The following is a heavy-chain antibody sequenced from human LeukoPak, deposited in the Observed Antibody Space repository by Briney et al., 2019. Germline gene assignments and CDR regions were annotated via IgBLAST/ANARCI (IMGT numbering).Heavy chain of an antibody. Sequence: GRSLRLSCAASGFTFSSYGMHWVRQAPGKGLEWVAVISYDGGNKYYADSVKGRFTISRDNSKNTLYLQMNSLRAEDTAVYYCAKVTAMVTGPDYWGQGTLVTVSS. V-gene: IGHV3-30*18. D-gene: IGHD5-18*01. J-gene: IGHJ4*02. CDR1: GFTFSSYG. CDR2: ISYDGGNK. CDR3: AKVTAMVTGPDY.